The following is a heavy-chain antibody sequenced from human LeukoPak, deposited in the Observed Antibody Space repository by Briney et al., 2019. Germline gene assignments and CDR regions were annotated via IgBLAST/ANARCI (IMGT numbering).Heavy chain of an antibody. CDR2: IYGGGGPI. CDR1: GFTFSSYS. J-gene: IGHJ4*02. D-gene: IGHD3-10*01. Sequence: GGSLRLSCAASGFTFSSYSMNWVRQAPGKGLEWVSYIYGGGGPIYYADSVKRRFTISKDNAKNSLYLEITRLRDEDTAVYYCARATNYGSCLTRNFDYWGQGTLVTVSS. CDR3: ARATNYGSCLTRNFDY. V-gene: IGHV3-48*02.